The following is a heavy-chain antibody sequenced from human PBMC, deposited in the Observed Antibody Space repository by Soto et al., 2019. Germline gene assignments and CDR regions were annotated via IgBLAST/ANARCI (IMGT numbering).Heavy chain of an antibody. J-gene: IGHJ4*02. Sequence: ASVKVSCKASGYTFTSYAMHWVRQAPGQRLEWMGWINAGNGNTKYSQKFQGRVTITRDTSASTAYMELSSLRSEDTAVYYCARVLLYSCGWYPFYFDYWGQGTLVTVSS. V-gene: IGHV1-3*01. CDR2: INAGNGNT. D-gene: IGHD6-19*01. CDR3: ARVLLYSCGWYPFYFDY. CDR1: GYTFTSYA.